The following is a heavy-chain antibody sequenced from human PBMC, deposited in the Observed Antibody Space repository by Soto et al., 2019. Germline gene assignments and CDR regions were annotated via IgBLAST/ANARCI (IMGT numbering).Heavy chain of an antibody. CDR2: IIPIFGTA. Sequence: QVQLVQSGAEVKKPGSSVKVSCKASGGTFSSYAISWVRQAPGQGLEWMGGIIPIFGTANYAQKFQGRVRIAAYESTSTAYSERSSLRSEDTAVYYCARDREEHPDCSGGSCYSRWFAPWGQGTLVTVSS. D-gene: IGHD2-15*01. CDR3: ARDREEHPDCSGGSCYSRWFAP. CDR1: GGTFSSYA. J-gene: IGHJ5*02. V-gene: IGHV1-69*12.